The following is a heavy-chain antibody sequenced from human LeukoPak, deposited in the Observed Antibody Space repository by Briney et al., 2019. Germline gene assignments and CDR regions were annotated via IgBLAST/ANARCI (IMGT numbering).Heavy chain of an antibody. CDR3: AKTGGDYAPPSDY. D-gene: IGHD4-17*01. CDR2: INHSAYT. CDR1: GVSFSGYY. Sequence: SETLSLTCAVSGVSFSGYYWSWIRQSPEKGLEWIGEINHSAYTNYNPSLKSRVTISLDTSKTQFSLKLLSATAADTAVYYCAKTGGDYAPPSDYWGQGTLVTVSS. V-gene: IGHV4-34*01. J-gene: IGHJ4*02.